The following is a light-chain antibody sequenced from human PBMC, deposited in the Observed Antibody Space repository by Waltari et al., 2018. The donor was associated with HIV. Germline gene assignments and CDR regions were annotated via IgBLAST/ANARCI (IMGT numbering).Light chain of an antibody. Sequence: DIHLTQSPSSLSASVADRVTITCQAIQHISNYLNWIHHKPERAPQLLIYDVSNLETGVPSRFTGSGSGTKFSLTITNLQPGDIGIFYCQEYDAVRGGFIFGPGT. CDR2: DVS. J-gene: IGKJ3*01. CDR1: QHISNY. CDR3: QEYDAVRGGFI. V-gene: IGKV1-33*01.